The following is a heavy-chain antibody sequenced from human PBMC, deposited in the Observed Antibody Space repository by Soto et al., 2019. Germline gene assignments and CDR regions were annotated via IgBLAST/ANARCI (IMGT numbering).Heavy chain of an antibody. Sequence: QITLKEAGPTLVKPTQTLTLTCTCSGFSRSSRGVALGWIRQSPGKALEWLALIYWDDDKRYRPSLQNRLTIPSDTPKNQVVLSLTSMDPVDTATYYWARHISVSRPEAYDYWGQGTLVLVSS. CDR2: IYWDDDK. D-gene: IGHD6-6*01. V-gene: IGHV2-5*02. CDR1: GFSRSSRGVA. CDR3: ARHISVSRPEAYDY. J-gene: IGHJ4*02.